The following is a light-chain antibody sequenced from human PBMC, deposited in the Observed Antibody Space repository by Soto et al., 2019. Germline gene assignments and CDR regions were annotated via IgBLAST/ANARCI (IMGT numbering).Light chain of an antibody. CDR2: AAS. CDR3: QQSYRTPPT. J-gene: IGKJ4*01. CDR1: QSISSY. V-gene: IGKV1-39*01. Sequence: DIQMTQSPSSLSASVGDRVTITCRASQSISSYLNWYQQKPGKAPKLLIYAASSLQSGVPSRFSASGSGTDFTLTISSLQPEDFATYYCQQSYRTPPTFGGGTKVEIK.